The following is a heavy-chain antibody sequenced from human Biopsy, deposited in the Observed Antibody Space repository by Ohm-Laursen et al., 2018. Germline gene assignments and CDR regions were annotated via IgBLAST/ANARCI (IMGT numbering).Heavy chain of an antibody. D-gene: IGHD6-13*01. CDR2: ISWNSDSI. CDR3: AKDRYPSSWHYYYGMDV. CDR1: GFSFDNYV. Sequence: SLRLSCTASGFSFDNYVMHWVRQAPGKGLEWVSGISWNSDSIGYADSVKGRFTISRDNAKNSPYLQMNSLRSEDTALYYCAKDRYPSSWHYYYGMDVWGQGTTVTVSS. V-gene: IGHV3-9*01. J-gene: IGHJ6*02.